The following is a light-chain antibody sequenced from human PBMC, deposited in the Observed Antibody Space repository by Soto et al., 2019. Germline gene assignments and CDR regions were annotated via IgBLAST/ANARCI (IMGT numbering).Light chain of an antibody. J-gene: IGKJ1*01. Sequence: IQMTQSPSSLSASVGDRVTITCRAGQSISTYLHWYQQRPGKPPELLIYAASTLQSGVPSRFSGSGSGTDFTLTISSLQPEDFATYYCQQSYSTPRTFGQGTKVEVK. CDR2: AAS. CDR3: QQSYSTPRT. V-gene: IGKV1-39*01. CDR1: QSISTY.